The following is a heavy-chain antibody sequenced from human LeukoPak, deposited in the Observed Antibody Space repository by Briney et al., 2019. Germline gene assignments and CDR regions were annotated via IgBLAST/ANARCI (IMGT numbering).Heavy chain of an antibody. J-gene: IGHJ3*02. Sequence: GGSLRLSCAASGFTFSSYWMSWVRQAPGKGLEWVANIKHDGSEKYYVDSVKGRFTISRDNAKNSLYLQMNSLRAEDTAVYYCARPSGSQRNDAFDIWGQGTMVTVSS. CDR2: IKHDGSEK. V-gene: IGHV3-7*01. CDR1: GFTFSSYW. CDR3: ARPSGSQRNDAFDI. D-gene: IGHD3-10*01.